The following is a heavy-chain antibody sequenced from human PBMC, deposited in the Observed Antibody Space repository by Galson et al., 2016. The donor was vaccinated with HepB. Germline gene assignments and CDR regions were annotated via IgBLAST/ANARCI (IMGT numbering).Heavy chain of an antibody. Sequence: LRLSCAASGFTFSSSSMNSVRQAPGTGLEWIGDINHSGDTNYNPSLKSRVTISVDKSESQFSLNVYSVTAADTAIYYCARPMTTGTTGAFDIWGQGTMVTVSS. CDR2: INHSGDT. J-gene: IGHJ3*02. D-gene: IGHD1-1*01. CDR1: GFTFSSSS. CDR3: ARPMTTGTTGAFDI. V-gene: IGHV4-34*01.